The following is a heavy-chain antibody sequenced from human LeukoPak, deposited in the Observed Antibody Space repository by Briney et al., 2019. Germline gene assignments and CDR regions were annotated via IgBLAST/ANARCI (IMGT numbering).Heavy chain of an antibody. D-gene: IGHD6-19*01. CDR1: GGSISSGDYY. Sequence: RTSETLSLTCTVSGGSISSGDYYWSWIRQPPGKGLEWIGYIYYSGNTYYNPSLKSRVTISVDTSKNQFSLKLSSVTAADTAVYYCAGIAVAGTYYYYYYGMDVWGQGTTVTVSS. V-gene: IGHV4-30-4*01. CDR2: IYYSGNT. CDR3: AGIAVAGTYYYYYYGMDV. J-gene: IGHJ6*02.